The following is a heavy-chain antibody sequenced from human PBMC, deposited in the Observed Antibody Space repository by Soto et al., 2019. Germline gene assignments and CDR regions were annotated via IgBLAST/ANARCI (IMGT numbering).Heavy chain of an antibody. Sequence: SETLSLTCTVSGGSVSSGDYYWSWIRQPPGKGLEWVGYIYRSGSANYNPSLKSRVTLSVDTSKNQFSLKLSSVTAADTALYYCATVQYYFYGMDVWGQVTTVTVTS. V-gene: IGHV4-61*08. J-gene: IGHJ6*02. CDR1: GGSVSSGDYY. CDR2: IYRSGSA. CDR3: ATVQYYFYGMDV.